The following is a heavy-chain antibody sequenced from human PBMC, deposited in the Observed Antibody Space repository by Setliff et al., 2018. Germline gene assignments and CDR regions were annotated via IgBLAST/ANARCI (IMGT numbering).Heavy chain of an antibody. V-gene: IGHV3-7*01. CDR1: GFTFSSYS. CDR2: IKQDGSEK. Sequence: GGSLRLSCAASGFTFSSYSMNWVRQAPGKGLEWVSYIKQDGSEKYYVDSVKGRFTISRDNTKNSLYLQMNSLRAEDTAVYYCARGLGEITMVRGVRVKWGQGTLVTVSS. J-gene: IGHJ4*02. CDR3: ARGLGEITMVRGVRVK. D-gene: IGHD3-10*01.